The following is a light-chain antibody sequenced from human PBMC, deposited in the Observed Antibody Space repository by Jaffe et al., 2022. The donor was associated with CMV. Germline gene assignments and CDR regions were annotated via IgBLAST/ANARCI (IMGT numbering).Light chain of an antibody. CDR3: QQRSKWPPLT. J-gene: IGKJ4*01. CDR1: QSVSTY. CDR2: DAS. Sequence: EIVLTQSPVTLSLSPGDRATLSCRASQSVSTYLAWYQQKPGQAPRLLIYDASNRATGIPARFSGSGSGTDFTLTISSLEPEDFAVYYCQQRSKWPPLTFGGGTKVEIK. V-gene: IGKV3-11*01.